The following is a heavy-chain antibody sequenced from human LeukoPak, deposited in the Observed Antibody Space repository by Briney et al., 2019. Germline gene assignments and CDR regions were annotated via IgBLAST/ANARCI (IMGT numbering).Heavy chain of an antibody. V-gene: IGHV4-61*09. CDR1: GGSIRSGRYY. J-gene: IGHJ6*03. CDR3: ARGSVGGGNYYNYYMDV. CDR2: FYTSGST. D-gene: IGHD5/OR15-5a*01. Sequence: PSQTLSLTCTVSGGSIRSGRYYWSWIRQPAGKGLEWFGHFYTSGSTNYNPSLKSRVTISGDTSKNQFSLKLNSVTAADTAVYYCARGSVGGGNYYNYYMDVWGKGTTVTVSS.